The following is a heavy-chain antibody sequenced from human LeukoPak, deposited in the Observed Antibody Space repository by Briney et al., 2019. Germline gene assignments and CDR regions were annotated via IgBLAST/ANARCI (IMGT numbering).Heavy chain of an antibody. Sequence: GGSLRLSCAASGFTFSSYAMHWVRQAPGKGLEYVSAISSNGGTTYYANSVKGRFTISRDNSKNTLYLQMGSLGAEDMAVYYCARYSVRGSTSLLNWFDPWGQGTLVTVSS. CDR1: GFTFSSYA. D-gene: IGHD2-2*01. V-gene: IGHV3-64*01. CDR3: ARYSVRGSTSLLNWFDP. J-gene: IGHJ5*02. CDR2: ISSNGGTT.